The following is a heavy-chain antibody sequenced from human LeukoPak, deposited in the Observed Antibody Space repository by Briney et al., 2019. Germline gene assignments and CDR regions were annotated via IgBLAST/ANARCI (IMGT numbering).Heavy chain of an antibody. CDR2: INWNGGST. J-gene: IGHJ4*02. CDR1: GFTFDDYG. D-gene: IGHD1-26*01. CDR3: ARDLEGGSYLGPFDY. V-gene: IGHV3-20*01. Sequence: RPGGSLRLSCAASGFTFDDYGMSWVRQAPGKGLEWVSGINWNGGSTGYADSVKGRFTISRDNAKNSLYLQMNSLRAEDTALYHCARDLEGGSYLGPFDYWGQGTLVTVSS.